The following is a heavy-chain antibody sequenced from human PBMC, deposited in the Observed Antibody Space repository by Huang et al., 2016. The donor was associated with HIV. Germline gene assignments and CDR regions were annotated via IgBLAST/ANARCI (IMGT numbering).Heavy chain of an antibody. CDR2: IKHRRST. J-gene: IGHJ4*02. D-gene: IGHD1-26*01. CDR3: ARGGSPKV. Sequence: QVQLPQWGARLLQPSETLSLTCAVYGGSFSEYYWSWIRQPPGKGLEWIGEIKHRRSTNYTPSLKSLVTIAIDTAKNQFSLKLNSVTAADTAVYYCARGGSPKVWGQGTLVTVSS. V-gene: IGHV4-34*01. CDR1: GGSFSEYY.